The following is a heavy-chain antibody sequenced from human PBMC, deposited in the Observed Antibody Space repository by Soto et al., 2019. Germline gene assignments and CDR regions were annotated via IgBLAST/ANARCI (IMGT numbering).Heavy chain of an antibody. CDR2: ISYDGSNK. CDR1: GFTFSSYA. D-gene: IGHD2-21*02. J-gene: IGHJ4*02. CDR3: AKDQTDVTLFDY. Sequence: GGSLRLSCAASGFTFSSYAMHWVRQAPGKGLEWVAVISYDGSNKYYADSVKGRFTISRDNSKNTLYLQMNSLRAEDRAVYYCAKDQTDVTLFDYWGQGTLVTVSS. V-gene: IGHV3-30-3*02.